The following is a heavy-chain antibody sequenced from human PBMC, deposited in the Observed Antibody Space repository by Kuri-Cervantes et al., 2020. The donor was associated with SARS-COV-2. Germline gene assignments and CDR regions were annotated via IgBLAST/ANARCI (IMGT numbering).Heavy chain of an antibody. Sequence: GESLKISCAASGFTFSSYSMNWVRQAPGKGLEWVAVIWYDGSNKYYADSVKGRFTISRDNSKNTLYLQMNSLRAEDTAVYYCARGRIMITFGGVEPFDYWGQGTLVTVSS. CDR3: ARGRIMITFGGVEPFDY. CDR1: GFTFSSYS. J-gene: IGHJ4*02. D-gene: IGHD3-16*01. V-gene: IGHV3-33*08. CDR2: IWYDGSNK.